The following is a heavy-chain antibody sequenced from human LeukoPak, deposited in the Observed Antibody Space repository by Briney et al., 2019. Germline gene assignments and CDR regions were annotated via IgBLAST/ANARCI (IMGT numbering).Heavy chain of an antibody. CDR1: GYTFTNYD. CDR2: MNPKTGAT. J-gene: IGHJ4*02. V-gene: IGHV1-8*01. CDR3: ARGYRSSWPFYGY. Sequence: RASVKVSCKASGYTFTNYDINWVRQATGQGLEWMGWMNPKTGATGYAQNFQGRVTMTRNTSISTAYMELSSLRSEDTAVYYCARGYRSSWPFYGYWGQGTLVTVSS. D-gene: IGHD2/OR15-2a*01.